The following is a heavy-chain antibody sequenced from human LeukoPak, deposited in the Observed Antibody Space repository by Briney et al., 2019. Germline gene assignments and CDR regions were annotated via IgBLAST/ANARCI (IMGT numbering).Heavy chain of an antibody. CDR1: GGSISSGSYY. D-gene: IGHD3-22*01. J-gene: IGHJ4*02. CDR3: AREDYDSGAVDY. Sequence: SETLSLTCTVSGGSISSGSYYWSWIRQPAGKGLEWIGRIYTSGSTNYNPSLKSRVTISVDTSKNQFSLKLSSVTAADTAVYYCAREDYDSGAVDYWGQGTLVTVSS. V-gene: IGHV4-61*02. CDR2: IYTSGST.